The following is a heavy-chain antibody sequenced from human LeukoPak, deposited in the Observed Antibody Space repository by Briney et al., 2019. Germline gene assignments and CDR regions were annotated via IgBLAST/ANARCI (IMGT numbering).Heavy chain of an antibody. CDR1: GGSFSGYY. CDR3: ARGVVGATAFGY. CDR2: INHSGST. J-gene: IGHJ4*02. Sequence: SETLSLTCAVYGGSFSGYYWSWLRQPPGKGLEWLGEINHSGSTNYNPSLKSRVTISVDTSKNQFSLKLTSVTAADTAVYYCARGVVGATAFGYWGQGTLVTASS. D-gene: IGHD1-26*01. V-gene: IGHV4-34*01.